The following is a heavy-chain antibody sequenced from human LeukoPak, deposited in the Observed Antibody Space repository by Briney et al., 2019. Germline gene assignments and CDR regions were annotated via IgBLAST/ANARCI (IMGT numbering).Heavy chain of an antibody. Sequence: VASVKVSCKASGYTFTSYYMHWVRQAPGQGFEWMGWINPNSGGTNYAQKFQGWVTMTRDTSISTAYMELSRLRSDDTAVYYCARERVGNHYYYGSGSNSDAFDIWGQGTMVTVSS. D-gene: IGHD3-10*01. J-gene: IGHJ3*02. CDR1: GYTFTSYY. V-gene: IGHV1-2*04. CDR2: INPNSGGT. CDR3: ARERVGNHYYYGSGSNSDAFDI.